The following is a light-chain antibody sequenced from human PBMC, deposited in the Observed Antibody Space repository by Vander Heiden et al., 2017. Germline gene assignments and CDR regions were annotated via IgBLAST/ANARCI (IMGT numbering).Light chain of an antibody. V-gene: IGLV3-1*01. CDR3: QAWDSSTAV. CDR2: RDS. CDR1: KFMNKY. J-gene: IGLJ2*01. Sequence: SYELTHPPPVSVSPGQPASIACSGDKFMNKYICRYQQKPGQSPVLVIYRDSKRTSGIPERCSGSNSGTTATLTISGTQAMDEADYYCQAWDSSTAVFGGGTKLTVL.